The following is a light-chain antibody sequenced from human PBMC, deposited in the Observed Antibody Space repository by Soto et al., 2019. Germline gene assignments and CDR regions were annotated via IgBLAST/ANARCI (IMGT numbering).Light chain of an antibody. J-gene: IGKJ1*01. CDR3: QQYDDWPET. Sequence: EKVMTQSPATLSVSPGERATLSCSASQSVSSNLAWYQQKPGQAPRLLIYDASTRATGIPARFSGSGSGTEFTLTISILQSEDLAVYYCQQYDDWPETFGQGTKVEI. CDR2: DAS. V-gene: IGKV3-15*01. CDR1: QSVSSN.